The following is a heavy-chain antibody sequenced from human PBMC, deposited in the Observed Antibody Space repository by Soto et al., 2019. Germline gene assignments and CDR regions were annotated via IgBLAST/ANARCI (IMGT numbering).Heavy chain of an antibody. CDR3: ARLPPRESGYYFDY. CDR1: GGSISSGGYY. J-gene: IGHJ4*02. Sequence: QVQLQESGPGLVKPSQTLSLTCTVSGGSISSGGYYWSWIRQHPGKGLEWIGYIYYSGSNYYNPCLKSRVTISVDTSKNQFSLKLSSVTAADTAVYYCARLPPRESGYYFDYWGQGTLVTVSS. V-gene: IGHV4-31*03. CDR2: IYYSGSN.